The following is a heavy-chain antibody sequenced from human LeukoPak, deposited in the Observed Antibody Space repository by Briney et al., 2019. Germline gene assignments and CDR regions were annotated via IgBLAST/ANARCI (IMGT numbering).Heavy chain of an antibody. CDR3: AKGAYYDFSTGRFDS. V-gene: IGHV3-9*03. Sequence: PGRSLRLSCAASGFTFEDYALHWVRQAPGKGLEWVSGISWNSGRIGYADSVKGRFTISRDNAKNSPYLQMNSLRVEDMALYYCAKGAYYDFSTGRFDSWGQGTLVTVSS. J-gene: IGHJ4*02. D-gene: IGHD3/OR15-3a*01. CDR2: ISWNSGRI. CDR1: GFTFEDYA.